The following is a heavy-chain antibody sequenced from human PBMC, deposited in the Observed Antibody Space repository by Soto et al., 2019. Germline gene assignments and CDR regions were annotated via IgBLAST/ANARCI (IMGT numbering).Heavy chain of an antibody. J-gene: IGHJ3*02. CDR1: GGTFSNYG. D-gene: IGHD3-22*01. Sequence: QVQLVQSGAEVKNPGSSVKVSCKTSGGTFSNYGISWVRQAPGQGLEWMGGIIPLFATTNYAQKFQGRVTINADESTSTAYMEVSSLRSEDTAMFYCARGRRKYYDSGSYLAAHDAFDIWGQGTMVIVSS. V-gene: IGHV1-69*01. CDR3: ARGRRKYYDSGSYLAAHDAFDI. CDR2: IIPLFATT.